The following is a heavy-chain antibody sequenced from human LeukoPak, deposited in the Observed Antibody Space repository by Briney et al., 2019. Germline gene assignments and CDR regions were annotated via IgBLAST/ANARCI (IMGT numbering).Heavy chain of an antibody. CDR3: ARSQGASFYDVIDY. Sequence: PGGSLRLSCAASGFTFTDYAMNWVRQAPGKGLEWVSVICGRGGSAYYADSVKGRFTISRDDSMNTLNLQMNSLSAEDTAVYFCARSQGASFYDVIDYWGQGTLVSVSS. CDR2: ICGRGGSA. D-gene: IGHD2-2*01. V-gene: IGHV3-23*01. J-gene: IGHJ4*02. CDR1: GFTFTDYA.